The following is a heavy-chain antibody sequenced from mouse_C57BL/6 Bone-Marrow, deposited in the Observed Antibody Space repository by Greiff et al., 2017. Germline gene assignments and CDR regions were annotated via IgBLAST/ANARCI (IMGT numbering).Heavy chain of an antibody. CDR3: TTFYGSSYLRYFDV. D-gene: IGHD1-1*01. V-gene: IGHV14-4*01. CDR2: IDPENGDT. J-gene: IGHJ1*03. CDR1: GFNIKDDY. Sequence: EVKLVESGAELVRPGASVKLSCTASGFNIKDDYMHWVKQRHEQGLEWIGWIDPENGDTEYASKFQGKATITADTSSNTAYLQLSSLTSEDTAVYYGTTFYGSSYLRYFDVWGTGTTVTVSS.